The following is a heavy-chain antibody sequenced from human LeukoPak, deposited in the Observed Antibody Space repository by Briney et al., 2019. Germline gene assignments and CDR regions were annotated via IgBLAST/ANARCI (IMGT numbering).Heavy chain of an antibody. V-gene: IGHV1-69*13. CDR1: GGTFSSYA. J-gene: IGHJ6*03. CDR3: ARVRIAVASQDYYYYMDV. Sequence: SVKVSCKASGGTFSSYAISWVRQSPGQGLEWMGGIIPIFGTANYAQKFQGRVTITADESTSTAYMELSSLRSEDTAVYYCARVRIAVASQDYYYYMDVWGKGTTVTVSS. CDR2: IIPIFGTA. D-gene: IGHD6-13*01.